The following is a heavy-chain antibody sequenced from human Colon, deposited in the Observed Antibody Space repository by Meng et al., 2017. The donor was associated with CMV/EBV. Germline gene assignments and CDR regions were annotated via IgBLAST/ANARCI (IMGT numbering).Heavy chain of an antibody. CDR3: ARDQLVVVPAAIGTSYYYYGMDV. V-gene: IGHV3-30-3*01. J-gene: IGHJ6*02. Sequence: GGSLRLSCAASGFTFSSYAMHWVRQAPGKGLEWVAVISYDGSNKYYADSVKGRFTISRDNSKNTLYLQMNSLRAEDTAVYYCARDQLVVVPAAIGTSYYYYGMDVWGQGTTVTVSS. CDR2: ISYDGSNK. D-gene: IGHD2-2*02. CDR1: GFTFSSYA.